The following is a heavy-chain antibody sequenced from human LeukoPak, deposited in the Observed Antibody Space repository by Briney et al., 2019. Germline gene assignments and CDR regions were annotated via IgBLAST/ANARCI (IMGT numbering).Heavy chain of an antibody. Sequence: ASVKVSCKASGYTSTSYDINWVRQATGQGLEWMGWMNPNSGNTGYAQKFQGRVTMTTDTSTSTAYMELRSLRSDDTAVYYCARALYGSGSYYYAFDIWGQGTMVTVSS. CDR3: ARALYGSGSYYYAFDI. J-gene: IGHJ3*02. CDR1: GYTSTSYD. D-gene: IGHD3-10*01. CDR2: MNPNSGNT. V-gene: IGHV1-8*01.